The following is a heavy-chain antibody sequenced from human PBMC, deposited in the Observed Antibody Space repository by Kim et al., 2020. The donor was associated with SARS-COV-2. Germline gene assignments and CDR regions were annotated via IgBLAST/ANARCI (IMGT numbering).Heavy chain of an antibody. Sequence: GGSLRLSCAASGFTFSSYEMNWVRQAPGKGLEWVSYISSSGSTIYYADSVKGRFTISRDNAKNSLYLQMNSLRAEDTAVYYCARVIVVVLRDAFDIWGQGTMVTVSS. CDR3: ARVIVVVLRDAFDI. CDR1: GFTFSSYE. V-gene: IGHV3-48*03. CDR2: ISSSGSTI. J-gene: IGHJ3*02. D-gene: IGHD3-22*01.